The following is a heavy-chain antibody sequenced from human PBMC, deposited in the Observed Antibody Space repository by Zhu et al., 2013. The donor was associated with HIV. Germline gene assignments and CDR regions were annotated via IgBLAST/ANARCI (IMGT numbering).Heavy chain of an antibody. Sequence: QVQLVQSGAEVRKPGSSVRVSCKASVETSYTVTWMRQAPGQGLEWMGKTIPLYGTPLYAQKFRGRLTITADTSTDTVFMELNSLMSNDTAVYYCARQEYSSPPRPFDSWGPGTLVTVSS. D-gene: IGHD5-12*01. CDR3: ARQEYSSPPRPFDS. J-gene: IGHJ4*02. CDR1: VETSYT. CDR2: TIPLYGTP. V-gene: IGHV1-69*08.